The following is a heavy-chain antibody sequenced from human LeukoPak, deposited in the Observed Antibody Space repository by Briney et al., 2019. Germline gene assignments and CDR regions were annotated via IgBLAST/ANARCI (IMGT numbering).Heavy chain of an antibody. V-gene: IGHV1-18*01. D-gene: IGHD6-13*01. CDR1: GYTFTSYG. J-gene: IGHJ4*02. CDR3: ARDRVAAAGTGLGY. CDR2: ISAYNGNT. Sequence: ASVKVSCKASGYTFTSYGISWVRQAPGQGLEWMGWISAYNGNTNYAQKLQGRVTMTTGTSTSTAYMELRSLRSGDTAVYYCARDRVAAAGTGLGYWGQGTLVTVSS.